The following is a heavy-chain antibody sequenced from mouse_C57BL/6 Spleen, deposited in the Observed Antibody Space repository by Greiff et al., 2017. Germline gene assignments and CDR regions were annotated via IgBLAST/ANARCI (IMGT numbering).Heavy chain of an antibody. D-gene: IGHD2-3*01. CDR3: ARSGDGYYFDY. J-gene: IGHJ2*01. CDR2: IHPNSGST. Sequence: VQLQQPGAELVKPGASVKLSCKASGYTFTSYWMHWVKQRPGQGLEWIGMIHPNSGSTNYNEKFKSKATLTVDKSSSTAYMQLSSLTSEDSAVXYCARSGDGYYFDYGGQGTTLTVSS. CDR1: GYTFTSYW. V-gene: IGHV1-64*01.